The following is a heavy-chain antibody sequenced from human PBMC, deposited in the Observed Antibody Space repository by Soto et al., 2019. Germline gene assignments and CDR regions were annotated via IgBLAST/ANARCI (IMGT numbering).Heavy chain of an antibody. J-gene: IGHJ5*02. V-gene: IGHV3-66*01. D-gene: IGHD6-19*01. CDR2: IYSGGST. Sequence: GGSLRLSCAASGFTVSSNYMSWVRQAPGKGLEWVSVIYSGGSTYYEDSVKSRFTISRDYSKNTLYLQMNSLRAEDTAVYYCARDRSSGWTRAYWFDPWGQGTLVTVSS. CDR3: ARDRSSGWTRAYWFDP. CDR1: GFTVSSNY.